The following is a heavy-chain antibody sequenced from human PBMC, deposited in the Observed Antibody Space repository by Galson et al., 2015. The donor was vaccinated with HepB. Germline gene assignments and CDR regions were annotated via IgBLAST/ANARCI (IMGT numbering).Heavy chain of an antibody. CDR1: GFTFDDYA. CDR2: ISWNSGSI. Sequence: SLRLSCAASGFTFDDYAMHWVRQAPGKGLEWVSGISWNSGSIGYADSVKGRFTISRDNAKNSLYLQMNSLRAEDTALYYCAKDKDPTVTTFGVFDYWGQGTLVTVSS. J-gene: IGHJ4*02. CDR3: AKDKDPTVTTFGVFDY. D-gene: IGHD4-17*01. V-gene: IGHV3-9*01.